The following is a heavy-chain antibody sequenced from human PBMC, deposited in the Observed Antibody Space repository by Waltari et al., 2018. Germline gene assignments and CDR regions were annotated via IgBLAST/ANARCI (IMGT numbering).Heavy chain of an antibody. CDR2: STSSGTAT. V-gene: IGHV3-48*03. D-gene: IGHD1-26*01. CDR3: ARWEHLY. J-gene: IGHJ4*02. CDR1: GFSFSSYE. Sequence: EVQLVESGGGLVQPGGSLRLSCAASGFSFSSYEMNWVRQTPRKVLEWVAYSTSSGTATYYADAVKGRFANSRDNAKNTVYLQMNNLRAEDTAIYYCARWEHLYWGQGIVVTVSS.